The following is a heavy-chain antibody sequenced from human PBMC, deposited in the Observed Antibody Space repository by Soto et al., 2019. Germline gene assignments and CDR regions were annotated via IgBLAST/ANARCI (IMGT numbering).Heavy chain of an antibody. D-gene: IGHD5-18*01. CDR3: ARHSRGYSYGYGSLPDY. CDR1: GGSISSSSYY. Sequence: SETLSLTCTVSGGSISSSSYYWGWIRQPPGKGLEWIGSIYYSGSTYYNPSLKSRVTISVDTSKNQFSLKLSSVTAADTAVYYCARHSRGYSYGYGSLPDYWRQGTLVTVSS. CDR2: IYYSGST. J-gene: IGHJ4*02. V-gene: IGHV4-39*01.